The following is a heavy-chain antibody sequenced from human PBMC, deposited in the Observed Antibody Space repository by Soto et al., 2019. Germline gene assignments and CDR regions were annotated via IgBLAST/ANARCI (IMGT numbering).Heavy chain of an antibody. Sequence: APVKGSCKASGYTFTSYGISWVRQAPGKGPELMGWISAYNGNTNYAQKLQGRVTMTTDTSTSTAYMELRSLRSDDTAVYYCARGPYYDFWSGYYSDWWFDPWGQGTLVTVSS. CDR3: ARGPYYDFWSGYYSDWWFDP. J-gene: IGHJ5*02. D-gene: IGHD3-3*01. V-gene: IGHV1-18*04. CDR2: ISAYNGNT. CDR1: GYTFTSYG.